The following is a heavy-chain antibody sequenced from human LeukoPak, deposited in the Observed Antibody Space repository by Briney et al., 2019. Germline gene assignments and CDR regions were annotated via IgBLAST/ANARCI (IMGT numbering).Heavy chain of an antibody. CDR1: GFTFSSYA. D-gene: IGHD3-10*01. J-gene: IGHJ4*02. V-gene: IGHV3-30-3*01. CDR2: ISYDGSNK. Sequence: GRSLRLSCAASGFTFSSYAMHWVRQAPGKGLEWVAVISYDGSNKYYADSVKGRFTISRDNSKNTLYLQMNSLGAEDTAVYYCAKDNQVLDYWGQGTLVTVSS. CDR3: AKDNQVLDY.